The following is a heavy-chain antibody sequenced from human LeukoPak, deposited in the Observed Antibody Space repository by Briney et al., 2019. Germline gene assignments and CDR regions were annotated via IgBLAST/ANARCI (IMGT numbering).Heavy chain of an antibody. CDR1: GGSISSGDYY. CDR2: IYYSGST. D-gene: IGHD2-2*01. J-gene: IGHJ6*04. Sequence: PSQTLSLTCTVSGGSISSGDYYWSWIRQPPGKGLEWIGYIYYSGSTYYNPSLKGRVTISVDTSKNQFSLKLSSVTAADTAVYYCASFQLPQHYYYYGMNVWGKGTTVTVSS. V-gene: IGHV4-30-4*01. CDR3: ASFQLPQHYYYYGMNV.